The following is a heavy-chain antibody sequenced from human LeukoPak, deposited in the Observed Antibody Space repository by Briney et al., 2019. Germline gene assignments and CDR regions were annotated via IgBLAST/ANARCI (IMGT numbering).Heavy chain of an antibody. CDR2: IYTSGST. CDR3: ARASYSYDINGWVPFDY. Sequence: SETLSLTCSVSGGSTSADYWIWIRQPAGKGLEWIGRIYTSGSTNYNPSLKSRVTISGDTSKNQFSLRLSSVTAADTAVYYCARASYSYDINGWVPFDYWGQGTLVTVSS. CDR1: GGSTSADY. D-gene: IGHD3-22*01. J-gene: IGHJ4*02. V-gene: IGHV4-4*07.